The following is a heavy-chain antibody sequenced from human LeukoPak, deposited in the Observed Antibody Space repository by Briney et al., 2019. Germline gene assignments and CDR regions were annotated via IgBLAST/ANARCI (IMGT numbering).Heavy chain of an antibody. CDR3: ANADRYCSGGSCPVPDAFDF. J-gene: IGHJ3*01. V-gene: IGHV4-30-4*08. CDR2: IYYSGST. Sequence: SETLSLTCTVSGGSISSGDYYWSWIRQPPGKGLEWIGYIYYSGSTYYNPSLKSRVTISVDTSKNQFSLKLSSVTAADTAVYYCANADRYCSGGSCPVPDAFDFWGQGTMVTVSS. CDR1: GGSISSGDYY. D-gene: IGHD2-15*01.